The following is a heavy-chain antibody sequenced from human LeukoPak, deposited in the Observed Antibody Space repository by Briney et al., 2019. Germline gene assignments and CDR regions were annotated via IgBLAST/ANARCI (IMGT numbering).Heavy chain of an antibody. CDR2: IYSGGGT. CDR3: AKDPRYSYGSSTASDAFDI. J-gene: IGHJ3*02. CDR1: GFTVSSNY. D-gene: IGHD5-18*01. V-gene: IGHV3-53*01. Sequence: GGSLRLSCAASGFTVSSNYMTWVRQAPGKGLEWVSVIYSGGGTYYADSVKGRFTISRDNFKNTLYLQMNSLRAEDTAVYYCAKDPRYSYGSSTASDAFDIWGQGTMVTVSS.